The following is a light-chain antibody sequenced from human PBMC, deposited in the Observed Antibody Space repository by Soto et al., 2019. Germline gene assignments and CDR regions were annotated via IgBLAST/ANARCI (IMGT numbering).Light chain of an antibody. CDR1: SSTVGGFNV. CDR3: CSYVGVTTYV. CDR2: EGI. J-gene: IGLJ1*01. V-gene: IGLV2-23*01. Sequence: QSALTQPASVSGSPGQSITISCTGTSSTVGGFNVVSWYQQHPGKAPKVIIYEGIKRPSGVSNRFSGSNSGSTASLTISGLQGEDEADYYCCSYVGVTTYVFGTGTMITAL.